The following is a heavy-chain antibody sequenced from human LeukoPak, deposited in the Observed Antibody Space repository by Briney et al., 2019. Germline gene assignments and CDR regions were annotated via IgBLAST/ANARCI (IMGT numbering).Heavy chain of an antibody. J-gene: IGHJ5*02. D-gene: IGHD4-11*01. Sequence: AASVKVSCKASGYTFTSYAMHWVRQAPGQRLEWMGWISAGNGNTKYSQKFQGRVTITRDTSASTAYMELSSLRSEDTAVYYCARDVNPKLQVNWFDPWGQGTLVTVSS. CDR2: ISAGNGNT. V-gene: IGHV1-3*01. CDR1: GYTFTSYA. CDR3: ARDVNPKLQVNWFDP.